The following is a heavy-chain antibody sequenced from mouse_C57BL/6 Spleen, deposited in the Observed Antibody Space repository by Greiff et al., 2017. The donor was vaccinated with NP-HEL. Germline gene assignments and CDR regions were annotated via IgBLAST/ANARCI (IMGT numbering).Heavy chain of an antibody. Sequence: QVHVKQPGAELVKPGASVKMSCKASGYTFTSYWITWVKQRPGQGLEWIGDIYPGSGSTNYNEKFKSKATLTVDTSSSTAYMQLSSLTSEDSAVYYCARTVAYWGQGTLVTVSA. CDR3: ARTVAY. CDR2: IYPGSGST. CDR1: GYTFTSYW. J-gene: IGHJ3*01. V-gene: IGHV1-55*01.